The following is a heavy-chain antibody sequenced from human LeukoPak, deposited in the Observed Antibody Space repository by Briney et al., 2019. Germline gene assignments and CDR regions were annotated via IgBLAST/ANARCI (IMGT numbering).Heavy chain of an antibody. Sequence: GGSLRLSCAASGFTFSTYSMNWVRQAPGKGLEWVSSISSSSNYIYYADAVKGRFTISRDDAKNSLYLQMNSLRAEDTAVYYCAKDQYCTSTSCYVGYWGQGTLVTVSS. J-gene: IGHJ4*02. CDR2: ISSSSNYI. CDR3: AKDQYCTSTSCYVGY. CDR1: GFTFSTYS. D-gene: IGHD2-2*01. V-gene: IGHV3-21*01.